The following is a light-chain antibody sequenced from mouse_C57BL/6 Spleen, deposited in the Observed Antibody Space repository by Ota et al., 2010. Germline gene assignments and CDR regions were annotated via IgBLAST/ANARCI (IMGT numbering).Light chain of an antibody. J-gene: IGKJ2*01. V-gene: IGKV10-94*01. Sequence: DIQMTQTTSSLSASLGDRVTISCSASQGISNYLNWYQQKPDGTVKLLIYYTSSLHSGVPSRFSGSGSGADYSLTISSLESEDFADYYCVQYAQFPYTFGGGTKLEIK. CDR1: QGISNY. CDR3: VQYAQFPYT. CDR2: YTS.